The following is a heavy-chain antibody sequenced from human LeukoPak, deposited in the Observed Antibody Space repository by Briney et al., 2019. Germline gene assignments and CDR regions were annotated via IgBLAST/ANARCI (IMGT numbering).Heavy chain of an antibody. Sequence: GGSLRLSCAASGFTFDDYAMHWVRQAPGKGLEWVSGISWNSGSIGYADSVKGRFTISRDNAKNSLYLQMNSLRAEDMALYYCAKDQGGTVTTHDAFDIWGQGTMVTVSS. J-gene: IGHJ3*02. CDR3: AKDQGGTVTTHDAFDI. D-gene: IGHD4-17*01. V-gene: IGHV3-9*03. CDR1: GFTFDDYA. CDR2: ISWNSGSI.